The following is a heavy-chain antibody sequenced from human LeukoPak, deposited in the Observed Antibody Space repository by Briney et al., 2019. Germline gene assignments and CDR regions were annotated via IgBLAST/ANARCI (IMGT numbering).Heavy chain of an antibody. D-gene: IGHD6-6*01. J-gene: IGHJ4*02. V-gene: IGHV1-2*02. CDR1: GYTFTGYY. CDR2: INPNSGGT. Sequence: ASVKVSCKASGYTFTGYYMHWVRQAPGQGLEWMGWINPNSGGTNYAQKSQGRVTMTRDTSISTAYMELSRLRSDDTAVYYCARARKSIAARSFFDYWGQGTLVTVSS. CDR3: ARARKSIAARSFFDY.